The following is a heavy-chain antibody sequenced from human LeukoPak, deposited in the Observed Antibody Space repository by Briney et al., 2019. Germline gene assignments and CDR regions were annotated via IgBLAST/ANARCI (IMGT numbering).Heavy chain of an antibody. V-gene: IGHV3-9*03. J-gene: IGHJ4*02. Sequence: GGSLRLSCAASGFTFDYYAMHWVRQAPGKGLEWVSGITWNSYSMGYADSVKGRFTITRYNAKNSLFLQMNSLRADDVALYYCAKSVGATTGGFDYWGQGTLVTVSS. CDR2: ITWNSYSM. CDR3: AKSVGATTGGFDY. CDR1: GFTFDYYA. D-gene: IGHD1-26*01.